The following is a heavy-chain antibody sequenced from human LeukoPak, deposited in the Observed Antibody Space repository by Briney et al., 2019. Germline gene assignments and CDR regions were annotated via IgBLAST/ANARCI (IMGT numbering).Heavy chain of an antibody. V-gene: IGHV3-7*04. CDR1: GSTLSEFW. Sequence: GGSLRLSCAASGSTLSEFWMNWVRQAPGKGLEWVANIKQDGREKNYVDSVKGRFTISRDNAKNSAYLQMNNPRVDDTAVYYCVGGYGWLPDYWGQGTLVTVSS. D-gene: IGHD6-19*01. J-gene: IGHJ4*02. CDR2: IKQDGREK. CDR3: VGGYGWLPDY.